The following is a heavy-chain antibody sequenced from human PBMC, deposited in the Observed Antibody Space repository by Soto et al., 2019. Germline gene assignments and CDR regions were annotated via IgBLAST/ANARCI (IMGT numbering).Heavy chain of an antibody. D-gene: IGHD2-15*01. Sequence: QVQLVQSGAEVKKPGASVKVSCKTSGYTFTGYGINWVRQAPGHGLEWMGWISVFNGNTKYGKNIQDRVIMTTDTSTSTAYMELRSLRSADTAVYFCGRDGSGGIIDSWGQGTRLIVSS. CDR3: GRDGSGGIIDS. J-gene: IGHJ3*01. CDR2: ISVFNGNT. CDR1: GYTFTGYG. V-gene: IGHV1-18*01.